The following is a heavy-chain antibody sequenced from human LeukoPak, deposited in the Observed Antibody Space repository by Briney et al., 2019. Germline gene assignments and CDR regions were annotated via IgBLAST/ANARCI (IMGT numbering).Heavy chain of an antibody. J-gene: IGHJ4*02. CDR3: ARLATRDYVWGSYRYSPYYFDY. V-gene: IGHV4-34*01. Sequence: SETLSLTCAVYGGSFSDYYWSWIRQPPGKGLEWIGEINHSGSTNYNPSLKSRVTISVDTSKNQFSLKLSSVTAADTAVYYCARLATRDYVWGSYRYSPYYFDYWGQGTLVTVSS. CDR2: INHSGST. D-gene: IGHD3-16*02. CDR1: GGSFSDYY.